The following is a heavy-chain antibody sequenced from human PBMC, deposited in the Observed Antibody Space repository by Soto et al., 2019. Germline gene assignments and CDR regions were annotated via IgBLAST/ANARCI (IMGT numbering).Heavy chain of an antibody. CDR3: ARVDRGYSYGPLLYYFDY. CDR2: IYYSGST. Sequence: QVQLQESGPGLVKPSETLSLTCTVSGGSISSYYWSWIRQPPGKGLEWIGYIYYSGSTNYNPSLKSRVTMSVDTSKNQFSLKLSSVTAADTAVYYCARVDRGYSYGPLLYYFDYWGQGTLVTVSS. V-gene: IGHV4-59*01. J-gene: IGHJ4*02. D-gene: IGHD5-18*01. CDR1: GGSISSYY.